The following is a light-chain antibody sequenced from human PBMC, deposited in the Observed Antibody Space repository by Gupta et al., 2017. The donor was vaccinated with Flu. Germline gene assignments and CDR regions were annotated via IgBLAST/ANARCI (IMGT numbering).Light chain of an antibody. CDR2: AAS. V-gene: IGKV1-27*01. CDR1: QDIYNY. CDR3: QKDNTAPWT. Sequence: PSSLSASVGDRVTITCRTSQDIYNYLAWYQQKPGRVPELLIYAASTLHSGVPSRFGGGGSGTNFTLTISGLRPEDYATYYCQKDNTAPWTFGQGTKVEVK. J-gene: IGKJ1*01.